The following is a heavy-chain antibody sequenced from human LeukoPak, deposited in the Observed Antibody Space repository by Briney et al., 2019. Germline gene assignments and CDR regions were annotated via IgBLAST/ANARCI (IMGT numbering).Heavy chain of an antibody. CDR1: GASFSNYF. D-gene: IGHD6-19*01. V-gene: IGHV4-34*01. J-gene: IGHJ4*02. CDR3: ARRDTSGWLLDY. Sequence: SETLSLTCTVHGASFSNYFWTWIRQPPGRGLEWIGEINDGGRTNYSPSLNSRVTISLDTTNNQLSLKLSSVTAADTAVYYCARRDTSGWLLDYWGQGTLVTVSS. CDR2: INDGGRT.